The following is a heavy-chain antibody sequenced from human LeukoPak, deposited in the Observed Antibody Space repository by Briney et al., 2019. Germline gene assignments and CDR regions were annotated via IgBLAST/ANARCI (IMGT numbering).Heavy chain of an antibody. V-gene: IGHV1-8*01. CDR2: MNPNSGNT. J-gene: IGHJ4*02. D-gene: IGHD6-19*01. CDR3: ARSLIAVAGTVDY. CDR1: GYTFTSYD. Sequence: ASVKVSCKASGYTFTSYDINWVRQATGQGLEWMGWMNPNSGNTGYAQKFQGRVTMTTDTSTSTAYMELRSLRSDDTAVYYCARSLIAVAGTVDYWGQGTLVTVSS.